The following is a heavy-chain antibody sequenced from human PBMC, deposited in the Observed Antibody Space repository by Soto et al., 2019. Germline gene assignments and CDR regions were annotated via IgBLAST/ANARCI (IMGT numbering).Heavy chain of an antibody. CDR1: GGSISSPNL. CDR2: IYHIAST. V-gene: IGHV4-4*02. J-gene: IGHJ4*01. Sequence: QVRLQESGPGLVKPSGTLSLTCAVSGGSISSPNLWTWVRQPPGKGLEWIGEIYHIASTTFNPSLTGRVTVSVDKSKNHFSLKLSSVTAADTAVYYCARSPRSIAAGGIDFWGQGILVTVSS. CDR3: ARSPRSIAAGGIDF. D-gene: IGHD6-13*01.